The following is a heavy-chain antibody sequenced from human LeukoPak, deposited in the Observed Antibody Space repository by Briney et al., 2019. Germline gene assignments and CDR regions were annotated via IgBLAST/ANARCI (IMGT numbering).Heavy chain of an antibody. CDR2: ISYDGSNK. V-gene: IGHV3-30*18. CDR3: AKEGSDAFDI. Sequence: PGRSLRLSCAASGFTFSSYGMHWVRQAPGKGLEWVAVISYDGSNKYYADSVKGRFTISRDNSNNTLYLQINSLRAEDTAVYYCAKEGSDAFDIWGQGTMVTVSS. CDR1: GFTFSSYG. J-gene: IGHJ3*02.